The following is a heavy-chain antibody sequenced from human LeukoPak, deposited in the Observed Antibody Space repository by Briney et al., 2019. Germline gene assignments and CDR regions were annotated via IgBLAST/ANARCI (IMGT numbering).Heavy chain of an antibody. CDR1: GYSFTSYW. D-gene: IGHD2-2*01. J-gene: IGHJ4*02. V-gene: IGHV5-51*01. Sequence: GESLKISCKGSGYSFTSYWIGWVRQMPGKGLEWMGIIYPGDSDTRYSPSFQGQVTISADKSISTAYLQWSSLKASDTAMYYCARRSPYCSSTSCSPYYFDYWGQGTLVTVSS. CDR2: IYPGDSDT. CDR3: ARRSPYCSSTSCSPYYFDY.